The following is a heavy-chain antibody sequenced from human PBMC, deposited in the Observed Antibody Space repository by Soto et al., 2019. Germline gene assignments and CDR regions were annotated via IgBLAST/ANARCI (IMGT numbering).Heavy chain of an antibody. CDR1: GFTFSSNA. D-gene: IGHD1-26*01. J-gene: IGHJ4*02. CDR2: ISFTGGRT. V-gene: IGHV3-23*01. Sequence: EVQLLESGGGLVQPGESLRLSCAASGFTFSSNAMSWVRQAPGKGLEWVSGISFTGGRTYYTDSVKGRFTISRDNSKKALDLQMNSLRAEDKATYYCAKLSDLGGGPDYWGQGTLVTVPS. CDR3: AKLSDLGGGPDY.